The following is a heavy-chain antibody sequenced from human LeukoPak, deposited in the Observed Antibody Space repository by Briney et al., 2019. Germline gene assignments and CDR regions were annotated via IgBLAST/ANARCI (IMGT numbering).Heavy chain of an antibody. CDR2: IKQDGSEK. D-gene: IGHD6-19*01. Sequence: GGSLRLSCAASGFTFSMYWMSWVRQAPGKGLEWVANIKQDGSEKYYVDSVKGRFTISRDNAKNSLYLQMNSLRAEDTAVYYCARRNAIAVADVYYFDYWGQGTLVTVSS. CDR1: GFTFSMYW. CDR3: ARRNAIAVADVYYFDY. V-gene: IGHV3-7*01. J-gene: IGHJ4*02.